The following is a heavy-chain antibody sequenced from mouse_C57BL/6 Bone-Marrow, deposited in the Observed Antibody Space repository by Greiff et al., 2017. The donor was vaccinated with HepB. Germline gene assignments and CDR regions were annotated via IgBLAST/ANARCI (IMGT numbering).Heavy chain of an antibody. CDR1: GFTFSDYY. Sequence: EVKLVESGGGLVQPGGSLKLSCAASGFTFSDYYMYWVRQTPEKRLEWVAYISNGGGSTYYPDTVKGRFTLSRDNAKNTLYLQMSRLKSEDTAMYYCARHGDYDGDYAMDYWGQGTSVTVSS. CDR2: ISNGGGST. V-gene: IGHV5-12*01. D-gene: IGHD2-4*01. CDR3: ARHGDYDGDYAMDY. J-gene: IGHJ4*01.